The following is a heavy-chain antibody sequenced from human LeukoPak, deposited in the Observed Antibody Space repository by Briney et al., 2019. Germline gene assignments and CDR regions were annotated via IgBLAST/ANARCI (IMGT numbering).Heavy chain of an antibody. CDR3: AREKPAILSVDTYTYS. D-gene: IGHD3-9*01. CDR2: ISSSSSYI. J-gene: IGHJ4*02. Sequence: SGGSLRLSCAASGFTFSSYSMNWVRQAPGKGLEWVSSISSSSSYIYYADSVKGRFTISRDNAKNSLYLQMNSLRAEDTAVYYCAREKPAILSVDTYTYSSGPRNLVTVSS. CDR1: GFTFSSYS. V-gene: IGHV3-21*01.